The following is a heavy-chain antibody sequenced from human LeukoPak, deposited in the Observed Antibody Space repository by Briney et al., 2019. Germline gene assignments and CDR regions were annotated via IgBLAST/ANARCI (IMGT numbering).Heavy chain of an antibody. D-gene: IGHD4-17*01. J-gene: IGHJ6*02. CDR1: EFTFSRYS. V-gene: IGHV3-21*01. Sequence: PGGSLRLSCAASEFTFSRYSMNWFRQAPGEGLEWVSSISSGGHDIYYADSVKGRFTISRDNAKNSLYLQMNSLRVEHTAVYYCARHGDGFYYGMDVWGQGTTVTVSS. CDR2: ISSGGHDI. CDR3: ARHGDGFYYGMDV.